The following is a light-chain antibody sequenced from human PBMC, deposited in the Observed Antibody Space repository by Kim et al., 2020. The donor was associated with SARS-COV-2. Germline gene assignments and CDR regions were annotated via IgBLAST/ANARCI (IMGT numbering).Light chain of an antibody. CDR1: NSDVGAYNN. Sequence: QSALTQPASVSGSPGQSIAISCTGTNSDVGAYNNVSWYQQHPDKVPKFMIYDVTNRPSGVSNRFSGSKSGNTASLTISGLQAEDEADYHCASYTTSGTWVFGGGTQLTVL. V-gene: IGLV2-14*03. CDR2: DVT. J-gene: IGLJ3*02. CDR3: ASYTTSGTWV.